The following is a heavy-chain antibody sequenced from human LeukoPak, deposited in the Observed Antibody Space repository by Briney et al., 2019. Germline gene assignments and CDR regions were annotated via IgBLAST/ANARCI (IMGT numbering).Heavy chain of an antibody. CDR1: GYTFTTYY. V-gene: IGHV1-46*01. CDR3: AREQSIAARPVFQFHR. Sequence: EASVKVSCKASGYTFTTYYIHWVRQAPGQGLEWMGIINPIGGTTDYAQKFQGRVTMTRDTSTSTVYMELSSLRSEDTAVYYCAREQSIAARPVFQFHRWGQGTLVTVSS. CDR2: INPIGGTT. D-gene: IGHD6-6*01. J-gene: IGHJ5*02.